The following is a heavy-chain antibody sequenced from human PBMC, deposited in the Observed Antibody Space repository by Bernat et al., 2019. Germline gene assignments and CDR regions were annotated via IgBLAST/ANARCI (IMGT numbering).Heavy chain of an antibody. D-gene: IGHD6-19*01. J-gene: IGHJ6*02. V-gene: IGHV4-38-2*01. CDR3: ARHRAVARVYFYGMDV. CDR2: IYHSGST. CDR1: GYSISSGYY. Sequence: QVQLQESGPGLVKPSETLSLTCAVSGYSISSGYYWGWIRQPPGKGLEWIGSIYHSGSTYYNPSLKSRVTISVDTSKNQFSLKLSSVTAADTAVYYCARHRAVARVYFYGMDVWGQGTTVTVSS.